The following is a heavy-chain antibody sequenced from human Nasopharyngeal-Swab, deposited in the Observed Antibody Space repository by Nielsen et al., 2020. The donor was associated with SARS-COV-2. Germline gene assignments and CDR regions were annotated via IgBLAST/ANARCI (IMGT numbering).Heavy chain of an antibody. D-gene: IGHD3-10*01. CDR3: AREKGYQVLLDYYYHGLDV. V-gene: IGHV3-11*01. J-gene: IGHJ6*02. CDR1: GFTFSDYC. CDR2: IITSGTTT. Sequence: GRSLRLSCVASGFTFSDYCIAWIRQAPGKGLEWVSYIITSGTTTDSAYSVKARFTISRDNANNLLYLQMSSLRGEDTAVYFCAREKGYQVLLDYYYHGLDVWGHGTAVTVSS.